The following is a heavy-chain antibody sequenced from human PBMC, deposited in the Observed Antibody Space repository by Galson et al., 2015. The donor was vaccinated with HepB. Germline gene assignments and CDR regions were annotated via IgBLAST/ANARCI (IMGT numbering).Heavy chain of an antibody. CDR1: GFSFSNTW. V-gene: IGHV3-7*03. D-gene: IGHD6-13*01. CDR2: INEAGTRR. Sequence: LRLSCAASGFSFSNTWMSWVRQAPGKGLEWVANINEAGTRRDYVDSVKGRFTISRDNTKDSLSLQMNSLRGDDTAVYYCAAAAEWGQGTLVTVSS. CDR3: AAAAE. J-gene: IGHJ4*02.